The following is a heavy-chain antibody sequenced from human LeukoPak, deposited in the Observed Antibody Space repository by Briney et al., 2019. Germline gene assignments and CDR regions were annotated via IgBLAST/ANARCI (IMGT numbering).Heavy chain of an antibody. CDR3: ARGSYCSSTSCYSVDWFDP. CDR2: MNPNSGNT. J-gene: IGHJ5*02. V-gene: IGHV1-8*01. Sequence: ASVKVSCKASGYTFTSYDINWVRQATGQGLEWMGWMNPNSGNTGYAQKFQGRVTMTRNTSISTAYMELSSLRPEDTAVYYCARGSYCSSTSCYSVDWFDPWGQGTLVTVSS. D-gene: IGHD2-2*01. CDR1: GYTFTSYD.